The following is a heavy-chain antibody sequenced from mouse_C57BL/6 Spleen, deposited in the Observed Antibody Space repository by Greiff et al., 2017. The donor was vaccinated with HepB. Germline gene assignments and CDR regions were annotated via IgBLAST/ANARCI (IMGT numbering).Heavy chain of an antibody. J-gene: IGHJ2*01. CDR2: IYPGSGST. Sequence: QVQLQQSGAELVKPGASVKMSCKASGYTFTSYWITWVKQRPGQGLEWIGDIYPGSGSTNYNEKFKSKATLTVDTSSSTAYMQLSSLTSEDSAVYYCAREGGYHEGDYWGQGTTLTVSS. CDR3: AREGGYHEGDY. CDR1: GYTFTSYW. V-gene: IGHV1-55*01.